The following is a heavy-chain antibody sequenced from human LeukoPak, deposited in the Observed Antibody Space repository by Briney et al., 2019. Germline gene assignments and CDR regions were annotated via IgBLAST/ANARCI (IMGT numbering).Heavy chain of an antibody. V-gene: IGHV4-30-4*01. CDR2: IYNTVSN. D-gene: IGHD3-22*01. CDR1: GVTVSKDDYY. Sequence: SETLSLTCTVSGVTVSKDDYYWPWVRQPPGKGRERIGYIYNTVSNYYSRALKSRVTISVDTSKHQFSMKLTSVTVADTAVYDCVGEVYGRDSSGDPRRYFYYWGQGTLVTVSS. CDR3: VGEVYGRDSSGDPRRYFYY. J-gene: IGHJ4*02.